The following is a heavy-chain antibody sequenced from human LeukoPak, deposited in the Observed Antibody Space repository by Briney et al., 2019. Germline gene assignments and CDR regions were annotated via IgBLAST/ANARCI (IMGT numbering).Heavy chain of an antibody. CDR2: ISSSSSYI. Sequence: TGGSLRLSCAASGFTFSSYSMNWVRQAPGKGLEWVSSISSSSSYIYYADSVKGRFTISRDNAKNSLYLQMNSLRAKDMAVYYCARTSGRYFDWSPFYYYYMDVWGKGTTVTVSS. CDR3: ARTSGRYFDWSPFYYYYMDV. D-gene: IGHD3-9*01. CDR1: GFTFSSYS. J-gene: IGHJ6*03. V-gene: IGHV3-21*01.